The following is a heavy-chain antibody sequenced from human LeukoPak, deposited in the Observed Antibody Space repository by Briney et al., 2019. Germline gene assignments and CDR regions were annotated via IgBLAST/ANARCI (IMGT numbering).Heavy chain of an antibody. D-gene: IGHD1-26*01. J-gene: IGHJ3*02. CDR1: GGSISRYY. V-gene: IGHV4-59*01. CDR2: IFYSGST. Sequence: PSETLSLTCTVSGGSISRYYWSWIRQPPGKGLEWIGYIFYSGSTNYNPSLKSRLTISVDASKNQFSLKLSSVTAADTAVYYCARDRRRELVHAFDIWGQGTMVTVSS. CDR3: ARDRRRELVHAFDI.